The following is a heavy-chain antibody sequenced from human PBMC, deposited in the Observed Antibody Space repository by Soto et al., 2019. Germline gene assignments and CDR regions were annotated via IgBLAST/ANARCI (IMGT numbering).Heavy chain of an antibody. Sequence: PSETLSLTCAVYGGSFSGYCWSWIRQPPGKGLEWIGEINHSGRTNYNPSLKSRVTISVDTSKSQFSLKLRSVTAADTAVYYCARGGGYDFRSSQAPPIDVWGQGTTVTVSS. CDR2: INHSGRT. CDR3: ARGGGYDFRSSQAPPIDV. CDR1: GGSFSGYC. V-gene: IGHV4-34*01. D-gene: IGHD3-3*01. J-gene: IGHJ6*02.